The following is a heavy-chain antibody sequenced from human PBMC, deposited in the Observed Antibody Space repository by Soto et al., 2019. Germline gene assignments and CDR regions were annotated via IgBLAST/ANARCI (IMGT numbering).Heavy chain of an antibody. CDR3: ATAVDILTGYYPIGRYYYYGMAV. D-gene: IGHD3-9*01. CDR2: IIPIFGTA. CDR1: GGTFSSYA. V-gene: IGHV1-69*01. Sequence: QVQLVQSGAEVKKPGSSVKVSCKAAGGTFSSYAISWVRQAPGQGLAWMGGIIPIFGTANYEQKVQGRVTITADESTSTAYMELSSLRSEDTAVYYFATAVDILTGYYPIGRYYYYGMAVWGQGTTVTVSS. J-gene: IGHJ6*02.